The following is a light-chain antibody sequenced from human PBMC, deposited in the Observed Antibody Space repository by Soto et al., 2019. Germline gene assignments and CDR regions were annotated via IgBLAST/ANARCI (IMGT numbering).Light chain of an antibody. CDR3: CSYAGSMTWV. CDR1: SNDVGSYNF. J-gene: IGLJ3*02. V-gene: IGLV2-23*01. CDR2: EAT. Sequence: QFVLSQPASVSGSPVQSITISCTGTSNDVGSYNFVSWYQHHPGKAPKLMIYEATKRPSGVSHRFSGSKSGNTASLTISGLQAEDEGEYYCCSYAGSMTWVFGGGTKLTVL.